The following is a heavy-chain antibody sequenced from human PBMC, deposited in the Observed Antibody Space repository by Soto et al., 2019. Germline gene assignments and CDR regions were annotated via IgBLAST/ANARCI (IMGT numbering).Heavy chain of an antibody. CDR1: GGSFSGYY. CDR2: IHHSGRT. Sequence: SETLSLTCAVYGGSFSGYYWTWIRQTPGKGLEWIGEIHHSGRTNYNPSLKSRVSISADTSKTQFSLNLTSVTAADTAVYYCARGECSSNYCFTRWALDIWGEGTVVTVSS. CDR3: ARGECSSNYCFTRWALDI. V-gene: IGHV4-34*01. J-gene: IGHJ3*02. D-gene: IGHD2-2*01.